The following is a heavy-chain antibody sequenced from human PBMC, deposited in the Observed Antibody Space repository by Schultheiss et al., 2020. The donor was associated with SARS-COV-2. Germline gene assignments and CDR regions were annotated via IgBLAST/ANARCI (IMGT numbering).Heavy chain of an antibody. CDR1: GFTFSNFG. J-gene: IGHJ6*02. Sequence: GGSLRLSCAASGFTFSNFGMNWVRQAPGKGLEWVSAISGSGGSTYYADSVKGRFTISRDNSKNTLYLQMNSLRAEDTAVYYCARVITGTTCGMDVWGQGTTVTVSS. V-gene: IGHV3-23*01. CDR2: ISGSGGST. CDR3: ARVITGTTCGMDV. D-gene: IGHD1-7*01.